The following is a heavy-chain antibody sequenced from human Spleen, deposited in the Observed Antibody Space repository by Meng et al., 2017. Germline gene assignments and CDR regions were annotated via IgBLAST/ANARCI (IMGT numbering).Heavy chain of an antibody. CDR3: AHTMLHYYDSSGYPGY. V-gene: IGHV2-5*02. D-gene: IGHD3-22*01. CDR2: IYWDDDK. J-gene: IGHJ4*02. CDR1: GFSLSTSGVG. Sequence: PTLVKPTQTLTLTCTFSGFSLSTSGVGVGWIRQPPGKALEWLALIYWDDDKRYSPSLKSRLTITKDTSKNQVVLTMTNMDPVDTATYYCAHTMLHYYDSSGYPGYWGQGTLVTVSS.